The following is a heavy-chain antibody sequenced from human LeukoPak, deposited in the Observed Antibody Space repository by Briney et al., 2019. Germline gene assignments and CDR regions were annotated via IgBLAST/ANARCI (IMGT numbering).Heavy chain of an antibody. D-gene: IGHD2-15*01. Sequence: ASVTVSCQASGYTFTGYYMHWVRQAPGQGVEWMGWINPNSGGTNYAQKFQGRVTMTRDTSISTAYVELRRLRCDDTAVYYCARDYCSGGSCYLGAFDIWGQGTMVTVSS. CDR3: ARDYCSGGSCYLGAFDI. J-gene: IGHJ3*02. CDR2: INPNSGGT. V-gene: IGHV1-2*02. CDR1: GYTFTGYY.